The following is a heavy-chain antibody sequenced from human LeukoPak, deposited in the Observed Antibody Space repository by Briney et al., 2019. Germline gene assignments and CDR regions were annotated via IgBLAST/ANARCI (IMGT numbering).Heavy chain of an antibody. CDR2: IDPSDSET. CDR1: GYSFTSYW. Sequence: GESLKISCKASGYSFTSYWIGWVRQMPGKGLEWMGIIDPSDSETRYTPSFQGQVTISVDKSLTTADLQWNSLKASDTAMYYCARQTAMGRSGDYWGQGTLVTVSP. D-gene: IGHD5-18*01. V-gene: IGHV5-51*01. J-gene: IGHJ4*02. CDR3: ARQTAMGRSGDY.